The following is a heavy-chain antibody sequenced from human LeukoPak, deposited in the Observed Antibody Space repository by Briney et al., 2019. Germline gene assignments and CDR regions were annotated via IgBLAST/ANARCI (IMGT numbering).Heavy chain of an antibody. CDR3: AKDPSRTWAAGYFDY. CDR1: GFTFSTYA. J-gene: IGHJ4*02. Sequence: GGSLRLSCAASGFTFSTYAMGWVRQAPGKGLEWVSGISGRGSSTYYSDSVKGRFTISRDNSRNTLSLQMTSLRAEDTAVYYCAKDPSRTWAAGYFDYWGQGTLVTVSS. CDR2: ISGRGSST. D-gene: IGHD6-13*01. V-gene: IGHV3-23*01.